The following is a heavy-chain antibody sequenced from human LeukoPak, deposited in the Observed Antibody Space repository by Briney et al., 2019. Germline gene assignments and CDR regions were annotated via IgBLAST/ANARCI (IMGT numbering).Heavy chain of an antibody. CDR3: ARDGYGSGSGYYGMDV. CDR2: ISSSSSYT. V-gene: IGHV3-11*06. D-gene: IGHD3-10*01. J-gene: IGHJ6*04. CDR1: GFTFSDYY. Sequence: WGSLRLSCAASGFTFSDYYMSWIRQAPGKGLEWVSYISSSSSYTNYADSVKGRFTISRDNAKNSLYLQMNSLRAEDTAVYYCARDGYGSGSGYYGMDVWGKGTTVTVSS.